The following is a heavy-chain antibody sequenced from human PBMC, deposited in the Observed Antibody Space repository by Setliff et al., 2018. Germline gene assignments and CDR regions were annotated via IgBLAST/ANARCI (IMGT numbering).Heavy chain of an antibody. CDR2: ISSGSISTT. J-gene: IGHJ4*02. CDR3: ARRDIVAQTSYDFWGMTDY. CDR1: GLIFTSYS. Sequence: GGSLRLSCAASGLIFTSYSMNWLRQAPGKGLEWVSYISSGSISTTHYADSVRGRFTVSRDNAKNTLYLEMNNLRAEDSAVYYCARRDIVAQTSYDFWGMTDYWGQGTLVTVSS. D-gene: IGHD5-12*01. V-gene: IGHV3-48*01.